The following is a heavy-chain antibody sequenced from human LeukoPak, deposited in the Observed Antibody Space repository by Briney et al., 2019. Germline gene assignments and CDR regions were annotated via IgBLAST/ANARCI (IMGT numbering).Heavy chain of an antibody. D-gene: IGHD3-10*01. CDR3: ARDLLLWFGDPYYGMDV. Sequence: ASVKVSCKASGYTFTGYYMHWVRQAPGQGLEWMGWISPNSGGTNYAQKFQGRVTMTRDTSISTAYMELSRLRSDDTAVYYCARDLLLWFGDPYYGMDVWGQGTTVTVSS. CDR1: GYTFTGYY. J-gene: IGHJ6*02. V-gene: IGHV1-2*02. CDR2: ISPNSGGT.